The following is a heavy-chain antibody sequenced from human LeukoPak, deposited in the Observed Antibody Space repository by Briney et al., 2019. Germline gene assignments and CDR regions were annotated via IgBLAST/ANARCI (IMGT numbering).Heavy chain of an antibody. CDR3: AMILTGYYSNDY. D-gene: IGHD3-9*01. Sequence: GGSLRLSCAASGFTFSSYWMHWVRQAPGKGLVWISRINSDGSSTSYADSVKGRFTISRDNAKNTLYLQMNSLRAEDTAVYYCAMILTGYYSNDYWGQGTLVTVSP. J-gene: IGHJ4*02. CDR2: INSDGSST. CDR1: GFTFSSYW. V-gene: IGHV3-74*01.